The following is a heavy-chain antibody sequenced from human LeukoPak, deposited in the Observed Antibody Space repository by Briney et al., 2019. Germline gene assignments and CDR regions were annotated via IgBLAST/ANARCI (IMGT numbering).Heavy chain of an antibody. V-gene: IGHV4-39*01. J-gene: IGHJ5*02. D-gene: IGHD3-9*01. CDR2: IYYSGST. CDR3: ARHVVNYDILTGYYFWFDP. CDR1: GGSISSSSYY. Sequence: PSETLSLTCTVSGGSISSSSYYWGWIRQPPGKGLEWIGSIYYSGSTYYKPSLKSRATISVDTSKNQFSLKLSSVTAADTAGYYCARHVVNYDILTGYYFWFDPWGQGTLVTVSS.